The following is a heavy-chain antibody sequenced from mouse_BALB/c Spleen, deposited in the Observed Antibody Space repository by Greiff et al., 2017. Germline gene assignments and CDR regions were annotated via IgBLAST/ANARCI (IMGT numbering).Heavy chain of an antibody. J-gene: IGHJ1*01. D-gene: IGHD1-1*01. CDR2: IWGDGST. V-gene: IGHV2-6-7*01. Sequence: QVQLQQSGPGLVAPSQSLSITCTVSGFSLTGYGVNWVRQPPGKGLEWLGMIWGDGSTDYNSALKSRLSISKDNSKSQVFLKMNSLQTDDTARYYCARDRDYGSLYWYFDVWGAGTTVTVSS. CDR1: GFSLTGYG. CDR3: ARDRDYGSLYWYFDV.